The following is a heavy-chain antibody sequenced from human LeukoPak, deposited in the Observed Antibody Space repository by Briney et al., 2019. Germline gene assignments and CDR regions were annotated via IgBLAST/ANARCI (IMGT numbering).Heavy chain of an antibody. V-gene: IGHV3-23*01. CDR1: GFTFNNYG. CDR3: AKDPSLGGSYLLPDY. CDR2: ITGSGGST. J-gene: IGHJ4*02. Sequence: GGSLRLSCAASGFTFNNYGMSWVRQAPGKGLEWVSTITGSGGSTYYADSVKGRFTISRDNSKNTLYLQMNSLRAEDTAVYYCAKDPSLGGSYLLPDYWGQGTLVTVSS. D-gene: IGHD1-26*01.